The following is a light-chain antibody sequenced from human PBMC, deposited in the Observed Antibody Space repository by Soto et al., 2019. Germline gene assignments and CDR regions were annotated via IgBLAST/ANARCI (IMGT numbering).Light chain of an antibody. Sequence: DIQLTQSPSSLSASVGDRVTISCRASQSMSDSLNWYQQKSGKAPKLLIYSGSTLETGVPSRFSGSGSGTDFTLTISSLQPEDFGTYCCQQSYSNSYTFGQGTTLEIK. CDR2: SGS. CDR3: QQSYSNSYT. V-gene: IGKV1-39*01. CDR1: QSMSDS. J-gene: IGKJ2*01.